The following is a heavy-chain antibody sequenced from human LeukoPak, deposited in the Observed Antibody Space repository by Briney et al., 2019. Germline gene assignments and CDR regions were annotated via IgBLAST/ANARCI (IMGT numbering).Heavy chain of an antibody. V-gene: IGHV3-30*18. CDR3: AKVFTPNSWPKYYFDS. CDR1: GFSFSSYG. J-gene: IGHJ4*02. D-gene: IGHD6-13*01. Sequence: GRSLRLSCAGAGFSFSSYGMHWIRQAPGKGLEWVAVISYDGGTKFYGDSVKGRFTISRDNSKNTLYLQMDSLRVEDTAVYYCAKVFTPNSWPKYYFDSWGQGTLVTVSS. CDR2: ISYDGGTK.